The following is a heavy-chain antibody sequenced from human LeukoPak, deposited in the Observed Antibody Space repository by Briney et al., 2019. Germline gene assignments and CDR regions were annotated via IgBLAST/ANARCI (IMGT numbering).Heavy chain of an antibody. J-gene: IGHJ5*02. Sequence: GGSLRLSCAASGFTFSSYAMSWLRQAPGKGLEWVSPISGSGGSTYYADSVKGRFTISRDNSKNTLYLQMNSLRAEDTAVYYCAKDSFWGGRYYNWFDPWGQGTLVTVSS. CDR1: GFTFSSYA. CDR3: AKDSFWGGRYYNWFDP. D-gene: IGHD1-26*01. CDR2: ISGSGGST. V-gene: IGHV3-23*01.